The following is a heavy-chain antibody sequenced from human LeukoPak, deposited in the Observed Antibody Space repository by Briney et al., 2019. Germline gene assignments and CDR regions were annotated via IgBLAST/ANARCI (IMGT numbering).Heavy chain of an antibody. CDR2: ISSSGSDV. CDR3: ARGRWLALGL. Sequence: GGSLRLSCAASGFTFSNYYMSWIRQAPGKGLEWVSYISSSGSDVDYADSAEGRFTIPRDNAKKSLYLQMNSLRAEDTAVYYCARGRWLALGLWGQGTPVTVSS. D-gene: IGHD6-19*01. V-gene: IGHV3-11*04. CDR1: GFTFSNYY. J-gene: IGHJ4*02.